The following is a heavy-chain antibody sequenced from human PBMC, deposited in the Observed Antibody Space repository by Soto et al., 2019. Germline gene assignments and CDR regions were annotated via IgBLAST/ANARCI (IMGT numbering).Heavy chain of an antibody. CDR2: ISYDGSNK. Sequence: HPGGSLRLSCAASGFTFSSYAMHWVRQAPGKGLEWVAVISYDGSNKYYADSVKGRFTISRDNSKNTLYLQMNSLRAEDTAVYYCARDPLWFGELWTSGAFDIWGQGTMVTVSS. CDR1: GFTFSSYA. J-gene: IGHJ3*02. D-gene: IGHD3-10*01. V-gene: IGHV3-30-3*01. CDR3: ARDPLWFGELWTSGAFDI.